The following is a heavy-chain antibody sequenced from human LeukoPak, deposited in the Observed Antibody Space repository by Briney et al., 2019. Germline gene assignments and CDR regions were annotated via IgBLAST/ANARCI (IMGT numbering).Heavy chain of an antibody. CDR3: ARVHSSWYLFDY. CDR1: GYTFTGDY. D-gene: IGHD6-13*01. CDR2: INPNSGGT. Sequence: ASVKVSCKASGYTFTGDYMHWVRQAPGQGLEWMGWINPNSGGTNYAQKLQGRVTMTTDTSTSTAYMELRSLRSDDTAVYYCARVHSSWYLFDYWGQGTLVTVSS. V-gene: IGHV1-2*02. J-gene: IGHJ4*02.